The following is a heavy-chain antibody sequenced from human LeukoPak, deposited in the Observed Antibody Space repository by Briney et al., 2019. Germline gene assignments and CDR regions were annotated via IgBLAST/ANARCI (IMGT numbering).Heavy chain of an antibody. D-gene: IGHD1-14*01. V-gene: IGHV3-21*01. CDR1: GFTFSSYG. Sequence: GGSLRLSCAASGFTFSSYGMSWVRQAPGKGLEWVSSISSSSYIYYADSVKGRFTISRDNAKNSLYLQMNSLRAEDTAVYYCARERTGYYMAVWGKGTTVTISS. CDR2: ISSSSYI. J-gene: IGHJ6*03. CDR3: ARERTGYYMAV.